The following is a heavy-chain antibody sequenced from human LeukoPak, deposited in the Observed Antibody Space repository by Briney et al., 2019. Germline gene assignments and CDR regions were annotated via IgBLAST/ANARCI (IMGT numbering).Heavy chain of an antibody. J-gene: IGHJ5*02. D-gene: IGHD3-22*01. Sequence: ASVKVSCKASGYTFTSYXXXWVRQAPGQGLXWXGXXXXYNGNTNYAQKLQGRVTMTTDTSTSTAYMELRSLRSDDTAVYYCARDLRPDWLLLRHNWFDPWSQGTLVTVSS. CDR1: GYTFTSYX. CDR2: XXXYNGNT. CDR3: ARDLRPDWLLLRHNWFDP. V-gene: IGHV1-18*01.